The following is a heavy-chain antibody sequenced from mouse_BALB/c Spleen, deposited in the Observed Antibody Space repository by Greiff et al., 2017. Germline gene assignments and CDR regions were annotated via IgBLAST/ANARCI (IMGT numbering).Heavy chain of an antibody. CDR1: GYTFTSYW. V-gene: IGHV1-5*01. CDR2: IYPGNSDT. J-gene: IGHJ4*01. CDR3: TRDLGYYGYAMDY. Sequence: EVQLVESGTVLARPGASVKMSCKASGYTFTSYWMHWVKQRPGQGLEWIGAIYPGNSDTSYNQKFKGKAKLTAVTSTSTAYMELSSLTNEDSAVYYCTRDLGYYGYAMDYWGQGTSVTVSS. D-gene: IGHD1-1*01.